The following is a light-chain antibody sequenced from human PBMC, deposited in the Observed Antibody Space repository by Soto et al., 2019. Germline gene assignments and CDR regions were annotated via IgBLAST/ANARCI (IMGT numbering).Light chain of an antibody. CDR3: QQAHSLPRT. CDR2: AAS. CDR1: QAIRNW. Sequence: DIHLTQIRSSVSASVGYRVTITCRASQAIRNWVAWYQQRPGKAPILLIYAASTLQSGVPSRFSGSGFGTEFTLTISSLQPEDFATYYCQQAHSLPRTFGQGTKVDIK. J-gene: IGKJ1*01. V-gene: IGKV1D-12*01.